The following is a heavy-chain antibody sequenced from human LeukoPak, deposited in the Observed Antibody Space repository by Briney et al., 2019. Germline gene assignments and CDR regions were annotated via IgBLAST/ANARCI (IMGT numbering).Heavy chain of an antibody. CDR1: GFTFSSYA. CDR2: ISYDGSNK. D-gene: IGHD3-3*01. J-gene: IGHJ4*02. Sequence: GGSLRLSCAASGFTFSSYAMHWVRQAPGKGLEWVAVISYDGSNKYYADSVKGRFTISRDNSKNTLYLQMNSLRAEDTAVYYWARGRPHDYFWSGYYFDYWGQGTLVTVSS. CDR3: ARGRPHDYFWSGYYFDY. V-gene: IGHV3-30*04.